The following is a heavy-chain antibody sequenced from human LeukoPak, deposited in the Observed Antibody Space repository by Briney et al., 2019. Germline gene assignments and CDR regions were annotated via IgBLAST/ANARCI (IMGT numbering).Heavy chain of an antibody. CDR2: IKQDGSEK. V-gene: IGHV3-7*01. CDR1: GFTFSSYW. J-gene: IGHJ4*02. Sequence: GGSLRLSCAASGFTFSSYWMSWVRQAPGKGLEWVADIKQDGSEKYYVDSVKGRFTISRDNAKNSLYLQMNSLRAEDTAVYYCARDGNHNYYGSGSYYKYYFDYWGQGTLVTVSS. CDR3: ARDGNHNYYGSGSYYKYYFDY. D-gene: IGHD3-10*01.